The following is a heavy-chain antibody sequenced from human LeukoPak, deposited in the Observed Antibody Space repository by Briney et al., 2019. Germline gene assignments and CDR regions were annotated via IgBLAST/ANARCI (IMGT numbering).Heavy chain of an antibody. J-gene: IGHJ3*02. V-gene: IGHV1-46*01. Sequence: ASVKVSCKAFGYTFTSNYVHWVRQAPGQGPEWMGVISPSGGSTTYAQKFQGRVTLTRDMSTSTDYLELSSLRSEDTAVYYCARRSIGVLNPFDIWGQGTMVTVSS. CDR2: ISPSGGST. CDR3: ARRSIGVLNPFDI. CDR1: GYTFTSNY. D-gene: IGHD3-3*01.